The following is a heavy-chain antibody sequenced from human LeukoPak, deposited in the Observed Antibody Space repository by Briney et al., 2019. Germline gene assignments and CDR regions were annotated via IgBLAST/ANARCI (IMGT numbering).Heavy chain of an antibody. CDR2: LNYSGSGTT. V-gene: IGHV4-59*01. CDR1: GDSISRYY. CDR3: AKLSRHPYYFEF. Sequence: PSETLSLTCTLSGDSISRYYWSWIRQPPGKGREWGGDLNYSGSGTTSYHTPVMSQVPISVDTSKNQFSLKLSPVTAADTAGYYFAKLSRHPYYFEFWGQGTLVTVSS. D-gene: IGHD1-1*01. J-gene: IGHJ4*02.